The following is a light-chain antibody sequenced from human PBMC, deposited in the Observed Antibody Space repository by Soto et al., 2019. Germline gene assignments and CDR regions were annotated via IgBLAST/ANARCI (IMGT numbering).Light chain of an antibody. CDR3: LQDYNYPWT. Sequence: AIQMTQSPSSLSASVGDAVTITCRASQGIRNDLAWYQQRPGKAPNLLIYAAAGLQSGIPSRFRGSGSDTEFTLTITSLQPEDFATYFCLQDYNYPWTFGQGTKGDIK. J-gene: IGKJ1*01. CDR1: QGIRND. V-gene: IGKV1-6*01. CDR2: AAA.